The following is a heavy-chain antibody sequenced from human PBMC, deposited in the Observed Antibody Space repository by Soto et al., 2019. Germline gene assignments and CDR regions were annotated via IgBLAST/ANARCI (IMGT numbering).Heavy chain of an antibody. V-gene: IGHV4-31*03. J-gene: IGHJ3*02. D-gene: IGHD6-13*01. Sequence: SETLSLTCTVPGGSISSGGYYWSWIRQHPGKGLEWIGYIYYSGSTYYNPSLKSRVTISVDTSKNQFSLKLSSVTAADTAVYYCARRLYSSRWAVAFDIWGQGTMVTVSS. CDR1: GGSISSGGYY. CDR3: ARRLYSSRWAVAFDI. CDR2: IYYSGST.